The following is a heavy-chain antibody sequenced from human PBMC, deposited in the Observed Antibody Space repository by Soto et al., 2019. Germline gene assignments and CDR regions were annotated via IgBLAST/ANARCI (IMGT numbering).Heavy chain of an antibody. V-gene: IGHV4-59*08. Sequence: SETLSLPCSGSGGSFTTYYWSLLRQPPGKGPEWIGYIYHGGSPNYNPSLKSRVTKSLDTSTNQFSLKLSSVNAADTAVYYCARHGSGWTSDYCGQGTLVTVYS. J-gene: IGHJ4*02. CDR2: IYHGGSP. D-gene: IGHD6-19*01. CDR3: ARHGSGWTSDY. CDR1: GGSFTTYY.